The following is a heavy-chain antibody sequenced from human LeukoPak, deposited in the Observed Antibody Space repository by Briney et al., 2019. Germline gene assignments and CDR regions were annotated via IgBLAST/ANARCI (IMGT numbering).Heavy chain of an antibody. D-gene: IGHD3-9*01. CDR3: ARYSYDILTGYPKGWFDP. V-gene: IGHV4-61*02. J-gene: IGHJ5*02. CDR1: GDSINSGNHY. CDR2: IYSSGTT. Sequence: SETLSLTCTVSGDSINSGNHYWSWIRQPAGKGLEWIGRIYSSGTTTYNPSLKSRVTMSVDTSKNQFSLKLSSVTAADTAVYYCARYSYDILTGYPKGWFDPWGQGTLVTVSS.